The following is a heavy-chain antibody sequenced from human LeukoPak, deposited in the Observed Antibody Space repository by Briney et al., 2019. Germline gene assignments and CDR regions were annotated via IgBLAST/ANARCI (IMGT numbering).Heavy chain of an antibody. V-gene: IGHV3-33*01. J-gene: IGHJ4*02. D-gene: IGHD3-3*01. CDR3: ARENPASGYFDY. Sequence: GGSLRLSCAGCGFTFSSYGMHWVRQAPGKGLEGVADIWYDGSNKYYADSVKRRFTISRANSKNTLYLQMTSLRAEDTAVYYCARENPASGYFDYWGQGTLVTVSS. CDR1: GFTFSSYG. CDR2: IWYDGSNK.